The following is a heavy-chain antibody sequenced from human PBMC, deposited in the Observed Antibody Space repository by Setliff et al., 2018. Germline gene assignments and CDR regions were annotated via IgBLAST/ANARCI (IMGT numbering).Heavy chain of an antibody. D-gene: IGHD1-26*01. V-gene: IGHV1-2*02. CDR3: ARAGGAALNRLGAAAPYYYYYMDV. CDR1: GYNFKTYA. J-gene: IGHJ6*03. CDR2: INPGSGAT. Sequence: ASVKVSCKASGYNFKTYAISWVRQAPGQGLEWMGWINPGSGATNYAQNFQGRVTMTRDTSISTVYMELSSLRFDDTAVYYCARAGGAALNRLGAAAPYYYYYMDVWGKGTTVTVSS.